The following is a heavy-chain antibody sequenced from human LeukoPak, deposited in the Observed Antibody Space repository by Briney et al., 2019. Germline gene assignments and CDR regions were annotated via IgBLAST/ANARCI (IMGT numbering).Heavy chain of an antibody. D-gene: IGHD4-17*01. V-gene: IGHV3-21*01. CDR1: GFTFRSYS. CDR2: ISSSSSYI. Sequence: PGGSLRLSCAASGFTFRSYSMNWVRQAPGKGLEWVSSISSSSSYIYYADSVKGRFTISRDNAKNSLYLQMNSLRAEDTAVYYCARDRNYGDNFDYWGQGTLVTVSS. J-gene: IGHJ4*02. CDR3: ARDRNYGDNFDY.